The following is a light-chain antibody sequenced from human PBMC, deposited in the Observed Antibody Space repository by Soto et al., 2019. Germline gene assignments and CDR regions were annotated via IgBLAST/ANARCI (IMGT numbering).Light chain of an antibody. Sequence: EIVMTQSPATLSVSPGERATLSCRASQRVNNNLAWYQQKPCQAPRLLIYGASARATCIPARFSGSVSGSDFTLTISSLQSEDFEIYYCQQNNNCCKFGQGAKLEIK. CDR2: GAS. CDR1: QRVNNN. J-gene: IGKJ1*01. V-gene: IGKV3-15*01. CDR3: QQNNNCCK.